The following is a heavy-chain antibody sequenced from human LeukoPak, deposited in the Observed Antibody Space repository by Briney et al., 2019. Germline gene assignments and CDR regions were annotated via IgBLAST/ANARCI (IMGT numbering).Heavy chain of an antibody. Sequence: PGRSLRLSCAASGFTFSSYAMHWVRQAPGKGLEWVAVISYDGSNKYYADSVKGRFTISRDNSKNTLYLQMNSLRAEDTAVYYCARDVPLTINGAFDIWGQGTMVTVSS. J-gene: IGHJ3*02. CDR3: ARDVPLTINGAFDI. CDR2: ISYDGSNK. CDR1: GFTFSSYA. V-gene: IGHV3-30-3*01. D-gene: IGHD3-10*01.